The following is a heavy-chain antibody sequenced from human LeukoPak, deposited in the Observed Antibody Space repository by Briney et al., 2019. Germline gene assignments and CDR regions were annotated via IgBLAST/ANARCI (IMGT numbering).Heavy chain of an antibody. Sequence: GGSLRLSCAASGFTFSSYTMHWVRQAPGKGLEWVAVISYDGSNKYYADSVKGRFTISRDNSKNTLYLQMNSLRAEDTAVYFCASGKDRNSDNWFDPWGQGTLVTVSS. J-gene: IGHJ5*02. CDR3: ASGKDRNSDNWFDP. V-gene: IGHV3-30*04. CDR2: ISYDGSNK. D-gene: IGHD1-26*01. CDR1: GFTFSSYT.